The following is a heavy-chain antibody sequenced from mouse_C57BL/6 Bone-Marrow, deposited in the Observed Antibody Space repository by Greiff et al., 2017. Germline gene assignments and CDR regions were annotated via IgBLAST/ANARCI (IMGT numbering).Heavy chain of an antibody. CDR2: ISRGSSTI. J-gene: IGHJ2*01. V-gene: IGHV5-17*01. CDR1: GFTFSDYG. Sequence: DVKLVESGGGLVKPGGSLKLSCAASGFTFSDYGMHWVRQAPEKGLEWVAYISRGSSTIYYADTVKGRFTISRDNAKNTLFLQMTSLRSEDTAMYYCATYYFYYWGQGTTLTVSS. D-gene: IGHD2-10*01. CDR3: ATYYFYY.